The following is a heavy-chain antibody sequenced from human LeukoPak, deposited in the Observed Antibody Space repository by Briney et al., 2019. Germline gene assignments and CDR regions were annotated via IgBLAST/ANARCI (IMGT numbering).Heavy chain of an antibody. V-gene: IGHV1-8*01. Sequence: ASVKVSCKASGYTFTSYDTNWVRQATGQGLEWMGWMNPNSGNTGYAQKFQGRVTMTRNTSISTAYMELSSLRSEDTAVYYCAKTIAAIALRYYYMDVWGKGTTVTVSS. CDR1: GYTFTSYD. CDR2: MNPNSGNT. CDR3: AKTIAAIALRYYYMDV. J-gene: IGHJ6*03. D-gene: IGHD6-13*01.